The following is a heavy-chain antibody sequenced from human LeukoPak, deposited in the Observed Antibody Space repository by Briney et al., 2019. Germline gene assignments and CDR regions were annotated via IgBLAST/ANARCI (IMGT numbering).Heavy chain of an antibody. V-gene: IGHV4-59*01. CDR3: ARVSLKTYYYDSSGYRYYFDY. Sequence: SETLSLTCTVSGGSISSYYWSWIRQPPGKGLEWIGYIYYSGSTNYNPSLKSRVTISVDTSKNQFSLKLSSVTAADTAVYYCARVSLKTYYYDSSGYRYYFDYWGRGTLVTVSS. J-gene: IGHJ4*02. CDR2: IYYSGST. CDR1: GGSISSYY. D-gene: IGHD3-22*01.